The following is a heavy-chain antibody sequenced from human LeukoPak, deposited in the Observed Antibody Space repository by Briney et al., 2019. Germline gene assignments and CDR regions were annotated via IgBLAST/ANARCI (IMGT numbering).Heavy chain of an antibody. CDR3: AKDLYGDYVGDY. CDR2: IIGSGSST. D-gene: IGHD4-17*01. Sequence: PGGSLRLSCAASGITFSSYAMSWVRQAPGKGLEWVSAIIGSGSSTYYADSVKGRFTISRDNSKNTLYLQMNSLRAEDTAVYFCAKDLYGDYVGDYWGQGTLVTVSS. J-gene: IGHJ4*02. V-gene: IGHV3-23*01. CDR1: GITFSSYA.